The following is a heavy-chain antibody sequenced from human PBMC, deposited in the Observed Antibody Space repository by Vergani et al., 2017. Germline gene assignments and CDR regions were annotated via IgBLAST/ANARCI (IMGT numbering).Heavy chain of an antibody. CDR2: ISGSGGST. J-gene: IGHJ6*02. D-gene: IGHD5-18*01. Sequence: EVQLLESGGGLVQPGGSLRLSCAASGFTFSSYAMSWVRQAPGKGLEWVSAISGSGGSTYYADSVKGRFTISRDNSKNTLHLKMNSLRAEDTAVYYCAKDQRDTAMVSSRYYYYGMDVWGQGTTVTVSS. CDR3: AKDQRDTAMVSSRYYYYGMDV. V-gene: IGHV3-23*01. CDR1: GFTFSSYA.